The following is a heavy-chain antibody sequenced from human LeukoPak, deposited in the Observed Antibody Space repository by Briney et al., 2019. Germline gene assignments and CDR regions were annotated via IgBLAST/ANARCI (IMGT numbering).Heavy chain of an antibody. Sequence: PSETLSLTCTVSGGSMTRSTYYWAWIRQPPGKGLEWIGYIYYSGSTNYNPSLKSRVTISVDTSKNQFSLKLSSVTAADTAVYYCAGQQITIFGVAGDYWGQGTLVTVSS. CDR1: GGSMTRSTYY. V-gene: IGHV4-61*05. CDR2: IYYSGST. J-gene: IGHJ4*02. CDR3: AGQQITIFGVAGDY. D-gene: IGHD3-3*01.